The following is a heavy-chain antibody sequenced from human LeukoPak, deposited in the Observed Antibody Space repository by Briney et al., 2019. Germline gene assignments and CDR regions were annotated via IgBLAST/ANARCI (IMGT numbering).Heavy chain of an antibody. CDR2: INHFGTT. Sequence: SETLSLTCSVSGDPFNGYYWTSLRQPPGKGLEWIAEINHFGTTNHNPSLKSRVTVSTDTSKNQFFLKLTSVTAADTALYYCARLLVTVPHYHYYMDVWGEGTTVTVSS. D-gene: IGHD2-21*02. V-gene: IGHV4-34*01. CDR1: GDPFNGYY. J-gene: IGHJ6*03. CDR3: ARLLVTVPHYHYYMDV.